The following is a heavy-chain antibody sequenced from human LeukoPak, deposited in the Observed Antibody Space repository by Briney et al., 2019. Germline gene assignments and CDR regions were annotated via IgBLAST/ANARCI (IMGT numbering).Heavy chain of an antibody. CDR1: GGSISSGGYY. J-gene: IGHJ5*02. Sequence: PSETLSLTCTVSGGSISSGGYYWSWIRQHPGKGLEWIGYIYYSGSTYYNPSLKSRVTISVDTSKNQFSLKLSSVTAADTAVYYCARQYYYANWFDPWGQGTLVTVSS. CDR2: IYYSGST. D-gene: IGHD3-10*01. V-gene: IGHV4-39*01. CDR3: ARQYYYANWFDP.